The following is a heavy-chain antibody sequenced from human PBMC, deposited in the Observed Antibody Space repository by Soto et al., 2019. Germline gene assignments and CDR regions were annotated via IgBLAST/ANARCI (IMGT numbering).Heavy chain of an antibody. Sequence: PWASLKISCKTSGYRFTESWIGWVRQKPGKGGKWRGMVCPGDSETRYSPSCHGHVTVSADKSTNTAYLRWSSLRASDTAMYDWERAEALLTERDFDFWGKGTLVTVCS. D-gene: IGHD1-26*01. J-gene: IGHJ4*02. V-gene: IGHV5-51*01. CDR2: VCPGDSET. CDR1: GYRFTESW. CDR3: ERAEALLTERDFDF.